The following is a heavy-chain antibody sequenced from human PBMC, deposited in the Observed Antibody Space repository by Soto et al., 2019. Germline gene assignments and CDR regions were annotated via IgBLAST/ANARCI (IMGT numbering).Heavy chain of an antibody. V-gene: IGHV4-59*01. CDR3: ARGWGGAFDF. D-gene: IGHD3-10*01. Sequence: QVQLQESGPGLVKPSETLSLTCTVSGGSISSYYWSWIRQPPGKGLEWIGDIYYSGITNYNPSLKSRVTISVDTSKNQFSLKLSSVTAADTAVYYCARGWGGAFDFWGQGTMVTVSS. J-gene: IGHJ3*01. CDR1: GGSISSYY. CDR2: IYYSGIT.